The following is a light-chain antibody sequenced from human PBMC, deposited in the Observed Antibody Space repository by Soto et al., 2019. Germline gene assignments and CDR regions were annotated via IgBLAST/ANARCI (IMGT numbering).Light chain of an antibody. CDR3: QQYDTLPRT. CDR2: DAS. Sequence: EIVVTQSPATLSLSPGERATLSCRASQSVSSYLAWYQQKPGQAPRLLIYDASNRATGIPDRFSGSGSGTDFTLTITRLEPEDSAMYYCQQYDTLPRTFGQGTKVDIK. CDR1: QSVSSY. J-gene: IGKJ1*01. V-gene: IGKV3-20*01.